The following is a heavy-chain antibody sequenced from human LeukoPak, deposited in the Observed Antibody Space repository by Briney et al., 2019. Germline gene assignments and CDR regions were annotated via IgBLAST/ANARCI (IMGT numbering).Heavy chain of an antibody. CDR2: IRYDGSDK. J-gene: IGHJ4*02. D-gene: IGHD2-15*01. CDR3: ARDTSVGAAYFDV. Sequence: GGSLRLSCAASRFRFASYGMHWVRQAPGKGLEWVAYIRYDGSDKYYADSVKGRFTISRDNSKNTLSLQMTTLRPDDTAIYYCARDTSVGAAYFDVWGQGALVAVSS. V-gene: IGHV3-30*02. CDR1: RFRFASYG.